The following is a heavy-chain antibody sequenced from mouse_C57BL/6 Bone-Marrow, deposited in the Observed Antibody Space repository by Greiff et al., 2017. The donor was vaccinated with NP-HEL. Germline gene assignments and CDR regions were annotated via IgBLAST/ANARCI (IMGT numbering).Heavy chain of an antibody. CDR3: ARGGDGYYRGAMDY. D-gene: IGHD2-3*01. J-gene: IGHJ4*01. V-gene: IGHV5-4*01. CDR2: ISDGGSYT. Sequence: VQLQQSGGGLVKPGGSLKLSCAASGFTFSSYAMSWVRQTPEKRLEWVATISDGGSYTYYPDNVKGRFTISRDNAKNNLYLQMSHLKSEDTAMYYCARGGDGYYRGAMDYWGQGTSVTVSS. CDR1: GFTFSSYA.